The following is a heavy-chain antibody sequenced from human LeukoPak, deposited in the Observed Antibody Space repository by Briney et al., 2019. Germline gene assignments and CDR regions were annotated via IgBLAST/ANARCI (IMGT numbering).Heavy chain of an antibody. V-gene: IGHV4-39*02. CDR2: IYYSGST. CDR1: GGSISSSSYY. Sequence: PSETLSLTCTVSGGSISSSSYYWGWIRQPPGTGLEWIGSIYYSGSTYYNPSLKSRVTISVDTSKNQFSLKLSSVTAADTAVYYCARELTIFGVVPYRGYFDYWGQGTLVTVSS. J-gene: IGHJ4*02. D-gene: IGHD3-3*01. CDR3: ARELTIFGVVPYRGYFDY.